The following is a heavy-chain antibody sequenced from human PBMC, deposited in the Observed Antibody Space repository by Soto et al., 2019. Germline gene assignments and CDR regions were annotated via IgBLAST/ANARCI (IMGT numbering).Heavy chain of an antibody. J-gene: IGHJ4*02. CDR1: GFTFSSYS. CDR3: AREIRVSRWPFDY. CDR2: ISSSSSYI. V-gene: IGHV3-21*01. Sequence: EVQLVESGGGLVKPGGSLRLSCAASGFTFSSYSMNWVRQAPGKGLEWVSSISSSSSYIYYADSVKGRFTISRDNAKNSLYLQRNSLRAEETAVYYCAREIRVSRWPFDYWGQGTRVTVSS. D-gene: IGHD6-13*01.